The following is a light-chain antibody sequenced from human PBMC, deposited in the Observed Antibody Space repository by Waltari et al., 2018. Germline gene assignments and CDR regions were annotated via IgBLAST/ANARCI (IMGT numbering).Light chain of an antibody. Sequence: VLTQSPGSLSLSPGESATLSCRASQSLTKRYLALYQQKPGQAPRLRIYGASSRAAGIPDRFSGSGSGTDFTLTISRLEPEDFAVYYCQQYGSSIMYTFGQGTKLEIK. V-gene: IGKV3-20*01. CDR1: QSLTKRY. J-gene: IGKJ2*01. CDR2: GAS. CDR3: QQYGSSIMYT.